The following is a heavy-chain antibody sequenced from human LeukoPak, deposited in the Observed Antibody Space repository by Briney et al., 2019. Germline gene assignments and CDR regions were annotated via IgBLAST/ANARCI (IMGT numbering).Heavy chain of an antibody. V-gene: IGHV3-7*01. CDR2: INHGGTDK. J-gene: IGHJ4*02. Sequence: PGGSLRLSCAASGFPFTGHWLSWVRQAPGRGLEWVATINHGGTDKRYGDSVKGRFTISRDDAKNSLYLQMTSLRAEDTALYYCARGDLDYWGLGSLVTVSS. CDR3: ARGDLDY. CDR1: GFPFTGHW.